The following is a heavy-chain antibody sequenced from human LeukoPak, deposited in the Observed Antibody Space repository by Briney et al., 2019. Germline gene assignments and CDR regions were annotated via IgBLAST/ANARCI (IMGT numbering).Heavy chain of an antibody. J-gene: IGHJ4*02. CDR3: ARGEGYQLLWGFDY. CDR2: IYYSGST. CDR1: GGSISSYY. Sequence: SETLSLTCTVSGGSISSYYWSWIRQPPGKGLEWIGYIYYSGSTNYNPSLKSRVAISVDTSKNQFSLKLSSVTAADTAVYYCARGEGYQLLWGFDYWGQGTLVTVSS. V-gene: IGHV4-59*08. D-gene: IGHD2-2*01.